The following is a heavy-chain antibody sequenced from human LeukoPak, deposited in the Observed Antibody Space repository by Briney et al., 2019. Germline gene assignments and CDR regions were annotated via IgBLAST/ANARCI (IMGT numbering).Heavy chain of an antibody. Sequence: SETLSLTCTVSGGSISSGSYYWSWIRQPAGKGLEWIGRIYTSGSTNYNPSLKSRVTISVDTSKNQFSLKLSSVTAADTAVYYCARDLSKSGYFDYWGQGTLVTVSS. CDR3: ARDLSKSGYFDY. V-gene: IGHV4-61*02. CDR1: GGSISSGSYY. D-gene: IGHD3-10*01. J-gene: IGHJ4*02. CDR2: IYTSGST.